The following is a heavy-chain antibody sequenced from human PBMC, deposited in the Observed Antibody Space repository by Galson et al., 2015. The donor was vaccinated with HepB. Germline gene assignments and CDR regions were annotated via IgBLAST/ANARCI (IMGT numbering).Heavy chain of an antibody. J-gene: IGHJ4*02. CDR1: GYTFNKYA. V-gene: IGHV1-3*04. D-gene: IGHD5-24*01. CDR3: ARDSGKGFYNYY. Sequence: SVQVSCKASGYTFNKYAIHWVRQAPGQRLEWMGWINTGNGNTQYSQRFQGRVTITRDTSASTAYMELSSLTSEDTAVYYCARDSGKGFYNYYWGQGTLVTVSS. CDR2: INTGNGNT.